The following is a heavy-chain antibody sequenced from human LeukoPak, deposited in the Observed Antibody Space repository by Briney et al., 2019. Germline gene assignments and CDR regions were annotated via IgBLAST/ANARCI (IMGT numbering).Heavy chain of an antibody. J-gene: IGHJ3*02. CDR2: IHPGDSST. Sequence: GESLKISCEGSGYSFTNYWIAWVRQMPGKGLECMGIIHPGDSSTRYSPSFQGQVTLSADKSNNIASLQWSSLKASDTAMYYCARIRYSTSYRYPDIWGQGTLVTVSS. V-gene: IGHV5-51*01. CDR1: GYSFTNYW. CDR3: ARIRYSTSYRYPDI. D-gene: IGHD3-16*02.